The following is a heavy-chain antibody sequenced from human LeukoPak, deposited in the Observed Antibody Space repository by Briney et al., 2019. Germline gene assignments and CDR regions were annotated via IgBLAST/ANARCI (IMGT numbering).Heavy chain of an antibody. D-gene: IGHD6-19*01. CDR2: VCYGGYA. CDR3: ARLFSRGWPYYYGLGA. V-gene: IGHV4-39*01. CDR1: GVYIDSSGSY. J-gene: IGHJ6*02. Sequence: SETLSLTCTVSGVYIDSSGSYWGWVRQPPGKGLEWIGCVCYGGYAYYNPSLKSRVTISADLSKNQFSLSLISVTAADTALYSCARLFSRGWPYYYGLGAWGQGTTVTVS.